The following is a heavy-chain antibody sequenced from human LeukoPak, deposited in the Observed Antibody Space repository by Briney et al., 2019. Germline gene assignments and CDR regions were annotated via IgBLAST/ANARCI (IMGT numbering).Heavy chain of an antibody. J-gene: IGHJ4*02. CDR1: GGSISSGGYY. CDR3: ARERSGYPYYFDY. Sequence: SETLSLTCTVSGGSISSGGYYWSWLRQHPGKGLEWIGYIYYSGSTYYNPSLKSRVTISVDTSKNQFSLKLSSVTAADTAVYYCARERSGYPYYFDYWGQGALVTVSS. V-gene: IGHV4-31*03. CDR2: IYYSGST. D-gene: IGHD3-3*01.